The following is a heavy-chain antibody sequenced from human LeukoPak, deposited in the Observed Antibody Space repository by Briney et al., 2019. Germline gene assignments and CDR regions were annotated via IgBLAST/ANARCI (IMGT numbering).Heavy chain of an antibody. CDR2: ISAYNGNT. V-gene: IGHV1-18*01. CDR1: GYTFTSYG. CDR3: ARGSGFWSGYYNGGYYFDY. J-gene: IGHJ4*02. D-gene: IGHD3-3*01. Sequence: ASVKVSCKASGYTFTSYGISWVRQAPGQGLEWMGWISAYNGNTNYAQKLQSRVTMTTDTSTSTAYMELRSLRSDDTAVYYCARGSGFWSGYYNGGYYFDYWGQGTLVTVSS.